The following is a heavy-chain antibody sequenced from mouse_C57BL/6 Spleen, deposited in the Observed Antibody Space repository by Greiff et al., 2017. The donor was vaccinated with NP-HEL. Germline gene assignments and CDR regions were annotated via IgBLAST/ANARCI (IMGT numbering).Heavy chain of an antibody. Sequence: VQLQQPGTELVKPGASVKLSCKASGYTFTSYWMHWVKQRPGQGLEWIGNINPSNGGTNYNEKFKSKATLTVDKSSSTAYMQLSSLTSEDSAVYYCARLTVVGSYYYAMDYWGQGTSVTVSS. D-gene: IGHD1-1*01. V-gene: IGHV1-53*01. CDR2: INPSNGGT. J-gene: IGHJ4*01. CDR1: GYTFTSYW. CDR3: ARLTVVGSYYYAMDY.